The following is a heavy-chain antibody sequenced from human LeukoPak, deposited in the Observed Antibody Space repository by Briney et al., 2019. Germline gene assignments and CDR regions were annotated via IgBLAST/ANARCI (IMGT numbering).Heavy chain of an antibody. V-gene: IGHV4-59*01. J-gene: IGHJ3*02. CDR3: ASAFWSGRTTDAFDI. D-gene: IGHD3-3*01. CDR2: IYDSGST. Sequence: PSETLSLTCTVSGGSINSFYWSWIRQPPGKGLEWIGYIYDSGSTNYNPSLKSRATISVDTSKNQLSLRLSSVTAADTAVYYCASAFWSGRTTDAFDIWGQGTMVTVSS. CDR1: GGSINSFY.